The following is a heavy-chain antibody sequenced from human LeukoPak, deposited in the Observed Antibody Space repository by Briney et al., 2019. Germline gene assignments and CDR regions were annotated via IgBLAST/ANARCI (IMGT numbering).Heavy chain of an antibody. J-gene: IGHJ3*02. V-gene: IGHV1-69*04. Sequence: ASVKVSCKASGGTFSSYAISWVRQAPGQGLEWMGRIIPILGIANYAQKFQGRVTITADKSTSTAYMELSSLRSEDTAVYYCARGLTIFDAFDTWGQGTMVTVSS. CDR2: IIPILGIA. CDR1: GGTFSSYA. D-gene: IGHD3-9*01. CDR3: ARGLTIFDAFDT.